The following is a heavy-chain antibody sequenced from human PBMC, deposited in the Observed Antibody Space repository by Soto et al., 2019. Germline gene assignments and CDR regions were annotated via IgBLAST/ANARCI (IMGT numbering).Heavy chain of an antibody. Sequence: PSETLSLTCTVSGGSISSYYWSWIRQPPGKGLEWIGYIYYSGSTNYNPSLKSRVTISVDTSKNQFSLKLSSVTAAETAVYYCARIGTTEDGCFGPWGQGTLVTVSS. CDR2: IYYSGST. J-gene: IGHJ5*02. CDR1: GGSISSYY. CDR3: ARIGTTEDGCFGP. D-gene: IGHD1-1*01. V-gene: IGHV4-59*01.